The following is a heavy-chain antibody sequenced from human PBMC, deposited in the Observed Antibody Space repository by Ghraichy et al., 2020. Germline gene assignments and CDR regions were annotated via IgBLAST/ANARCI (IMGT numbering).Heavy chain of an antibody. CDR3: ARCQYSYGYIRHFHS. D-gene: IGHD5-18*01. J-gene: IGHJ4*02. CDR1: SGSMNSDY. CDR2: IYYAGST. V-gene: IGHV4-59*01. Sequence: SQTLSLTCSVSSGSMNSDYWSWIRQPPGKGLEWIGYIYYAGSTNYNPSLMSRVTISVDTSNNQFYLRLTSVTAADTAVYYCARCQYSYGYIRHFHSWGQGTLVTVSS.